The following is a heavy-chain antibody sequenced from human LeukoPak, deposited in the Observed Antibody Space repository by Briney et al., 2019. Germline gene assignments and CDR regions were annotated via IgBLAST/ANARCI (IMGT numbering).Heavy chain of an antibody. D-gene: IGHD3-22*01. CDR3: AAVPHYYYDSSGYYFDAFDI. J-gene: IGHJ3*02. Sequence: ASVKVSCKAYGFTFTSSAMQWVRQGRGQRLEWIGWIVVGSGNTNYAQKFQERVTITRDMSTNTAYMELSSLRSEDTAVYYCAAVPHYYYDSSGYYFDAFDIWGQGTMVTVSS. CDR1: GFTFTSSA. V-gene: IGHV1-58*02. CDR2: IVVGSGNT.